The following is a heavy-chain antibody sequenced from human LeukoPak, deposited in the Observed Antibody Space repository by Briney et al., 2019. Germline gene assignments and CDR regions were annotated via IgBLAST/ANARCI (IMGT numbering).Heavy chain of an antibody. J-gene: IGHJ4*02. V-gene: IGHV3-23*01. D-gene: IGHD3-22*01. CDR2: VSGSGGST. CDR3: AKGSYYDSSGSFYFDY. CDR1: GFTFSSYA. Sequence: PGGSLRLSCAASGFTFSSYAMSWVRQAPGKGLEWVSAVSGSGGSTYYADSVKGQFTISRDNSKNTLYVQVNSLGTEDTAAYYCAKGSYYDSSGSFYFDYWGQGTLVTVSS.